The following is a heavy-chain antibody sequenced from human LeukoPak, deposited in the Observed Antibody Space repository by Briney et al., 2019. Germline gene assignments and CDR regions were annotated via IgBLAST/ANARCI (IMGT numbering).Heavy chain of an antibody. J-gene: IGHJ4*02. V-gene: IGHV3-30*04. CDR1: GFTFSDYA. D-gene: IGHD1-26*01. CDR3: ARAETWYSGSYDY. CDR2: ISYTGNNK. Sequence: HSGGSLRLSCAASGFTFSDYAMHWVRQTPGKGLEWVAVISYTGNNKYYADSVKGRFTISRDNSKNTLHLQMNSLRAEDTAMYYCARAETWYSGSYDYWGQGTLVTVSS.